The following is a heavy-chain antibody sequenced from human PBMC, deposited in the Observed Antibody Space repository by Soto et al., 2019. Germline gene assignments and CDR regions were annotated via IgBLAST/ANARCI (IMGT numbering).Heavy chain of an antibody. J-gene: IGHJ6*02. Sequence: PGGSLRLSCAASGFTFSNYWMNWVRQAPGQGLEWVSSISSSSSYIYYADSVKGRFTISRDNAKNSLYLQMNSLRAEDTAVYYCARDWYDFWSGYHNYYYGMDVWGQGTTVTVSS. D-gene: IGHD3-3*01. V-gene: IGHV3-21*01. CDR3: ARDWYDFWSGYHNYYYGMDV. CDR1: GFTFSNYW. CDR2: ISSSSSYI.